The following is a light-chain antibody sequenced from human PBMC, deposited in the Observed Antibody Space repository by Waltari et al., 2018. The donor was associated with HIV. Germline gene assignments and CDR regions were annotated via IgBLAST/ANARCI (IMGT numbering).Light chain of an antibody. CDR1: QSISSY. Sequence: DIQMTQPPPSLSASVRDRVPITCRASQSISSYLTWYQQKPGKAPKLLIYAASSLQSGVPSRFSGSGSGTDFTLTTSSLRPEDFATHYCQQSYSTPRTFGQGTKVEIK. CDR3: QQSYSTPRT. CDR2: AAS. V-gene: IGKV1-39*01. J-gene: IGKJ1*01.